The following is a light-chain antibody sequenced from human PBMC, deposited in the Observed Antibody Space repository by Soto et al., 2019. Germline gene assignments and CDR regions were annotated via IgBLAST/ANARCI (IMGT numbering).Light chain of an antibody. J-gene: IGLJ1*01. CDR3: QSYDGILSGLV. Sequence: QPVLTQPPSVSGAPGQRVTISCTGSSSNIGAGYDVHWYQQLPGTAPKLLIYGNSNRPSGVPDRFSGSKSGTSASLAITGLQAEDEADYYCQSYDGILSGLVFGTGTKLTVL. V-gene: IGLV1-40*01. CDR1: SSNIGAGYD. CDR2: GNS.